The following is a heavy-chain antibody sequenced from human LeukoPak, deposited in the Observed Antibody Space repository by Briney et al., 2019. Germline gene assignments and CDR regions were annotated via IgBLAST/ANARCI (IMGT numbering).Heavy chain of an antibody. J-gene: IGHJ3*02. D-gene: IGHD3-9*01. Sequence: ASVKVSCKASGYTLTGYYMHWVRQAPGQGLEWMGWINPNSGGTNFAQKFQGRVTMTRDTSISTAYMELSRLRSDDTAVYYCARETGYHDAFDIWGQGTMVTVSS. V-gene: IGHV1-2*02. CDR1: GYTLTGYY. CDR3: ARETGYHDAFDI. CDR2: INPNSGGT.